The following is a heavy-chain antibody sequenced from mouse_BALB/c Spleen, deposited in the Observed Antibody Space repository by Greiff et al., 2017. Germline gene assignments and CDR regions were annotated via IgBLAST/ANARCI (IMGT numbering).Heavy chain of an antibody. Sequence: DVMLVESGGGLVQPGGSRKLSCAASGFTFSSFGMHWVRQAPEKGLEWVAYISSGSSTIYYADTVKGRFTISRDNPKNTLFLQMTSLRSEDTAMYYCARQELGDAMDYWGQGTSVTVSS. CDR3: ARQELGDAMDY. J-gene: IGHJ4*01. CDR1: GFTFSSFG. CDR2: ISSGSSTI. V-gene: IGHV5-17*02. D-gene: IGHD3-1*01.